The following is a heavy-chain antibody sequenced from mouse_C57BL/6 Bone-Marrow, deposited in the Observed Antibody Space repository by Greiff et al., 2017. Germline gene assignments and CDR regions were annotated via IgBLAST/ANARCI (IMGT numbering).Heavy chain of an antibody. V-gene: IGHV3-6*01. CDR2: ISYDGSN. CDR1: GYSITSGYY. Sequence: ESGPGLVKPSQSLSLTCSVTGYSITSGYYWNWIRQFPGNKLEWMGYISYDGSNNYNPSLKNRISITRDTSKNQFFLKLNSVTTEDTATYYCARDLLLRYWGQGTTLTVSS. CDR3: ARDLLLRY. D-gene: IGHD1-1*01. J-gene: IGHJ2*01.